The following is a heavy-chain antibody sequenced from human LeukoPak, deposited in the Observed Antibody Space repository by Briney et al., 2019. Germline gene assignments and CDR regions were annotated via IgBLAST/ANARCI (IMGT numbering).Heavy chain of an antibody. V-gene: IGHV1-18*01. CDR1: GYTFTSYG. D-gene: IGHD2-2*01. CDR2: ISAYNGNT. J-gene: IGHJ3*02. Sequence: ASVKVSCKASGYTFTSYGISWVRQAPGQGLEWMGWISAYNGNTNYAQKLQGRVTMTTDTCTSTAYMELRSLRSDDTAVYYCAVLIFPNCSSTSCVDAFDIWGQGTMVTVPS. CDR3: AVLIFPNCSSTSCVDAFDI.